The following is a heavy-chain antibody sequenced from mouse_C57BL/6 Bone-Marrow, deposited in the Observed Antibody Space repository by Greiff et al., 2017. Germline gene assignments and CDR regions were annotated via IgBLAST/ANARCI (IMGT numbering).Heavy chain of an antibody. Sequence: EVKLVESGGGLVKPGGSLKLSCAASGFTFSSYAMSWVRQTPEKRLEWVATLRDGGSYTYYPDNVKGRFTISRDNAKNNLYLQMSHLKSEDTAMYYCARDRISNYFYYAMDYWGQGTSVTVSS. V-gene: IGHV5-4*01. CDR2: LRDGGSYT. J-gene: IGHJ4*01. D-gene: IGHD2-5*01. CDR1: GFTFSSYA. CDR3: ARDRISNYFYYAMDY.